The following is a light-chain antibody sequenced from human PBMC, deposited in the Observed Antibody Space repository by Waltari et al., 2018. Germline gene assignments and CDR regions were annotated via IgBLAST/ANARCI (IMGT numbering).Light chain of an antibody. CDR1: QDVNDY. Sequence: EIVLTQSPATLSLSPGQRAALSCRASQDVNDYLAWYQQKPGQPPRLLIYDASKSATGIPARFSGSGSGTDFTLTISTLEPEDFGVYYCQQRYAFGGGTKVEI. CDR3: QQRYA. V-gene: IGKV3-11*01. J-gene: IGKJ4*01. CDR2: DAS.